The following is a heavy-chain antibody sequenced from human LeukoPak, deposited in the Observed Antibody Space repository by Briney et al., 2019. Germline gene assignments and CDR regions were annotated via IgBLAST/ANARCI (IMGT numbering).Heavy chain of an antibody. J-gene: IGHJ4*02. CDR1: GFTFSSYA. D-gene: IGHD2-8*01. CDR3: AKDQDCSNSICYTGFYY. CDR2: ISGGGVST. Sequence: GGSLRLSCAASGFTFSSYAMSWVRQAPGKGLEWVSAISGGGVSTYYADSVKGRFTISRDNSKNTLYLQMKSLRAEDTAVYYCAKDQDCSNSICYTGFYYRGQGTLVTVSS. V-gene: IGHV3-23*01.